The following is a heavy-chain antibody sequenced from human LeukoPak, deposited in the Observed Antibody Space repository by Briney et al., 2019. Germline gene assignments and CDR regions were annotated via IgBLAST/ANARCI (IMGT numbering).Heavy chain of an antibody. CDR1: GFTFSDYD. CDR2: ISSSGSTI. J-gene: IGHJ1*01. V-gene: IGHV3-11*01. Sequence: GGSLRLSCAASGFTFSDYDMSWIRQAPGKGLEWVSYISSSGSTIYYADSVKGRFTISRDNAKNSLYLQMNSLRAEDTAVYYCARGIVAAIEYFQHWGKGTLVSVSS. D-gene: IGHD6-13*01. CDR3: ARGIVAAIEYFQH.